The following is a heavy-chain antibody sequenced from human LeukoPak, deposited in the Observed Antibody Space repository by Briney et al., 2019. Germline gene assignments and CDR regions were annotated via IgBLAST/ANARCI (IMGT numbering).Heavy chain of an antibody. CDR1: GFTFSSYA. CDR3: ARAVGAAAGKGRPRRTDYYYMDV. J-gene: IGHJ6*03. D-gene: IGHD6-13*01. CDR2: INHSGST. Sequence: GSLRLSCAASGFTFSSYAMSWVRQAPGQGLEWIGEINHSGSTNYNPSLKSRVTISVDTSKNQFSLKLSSVTAADTAVYYCARAVGAAAGKGRPRRTDYYYMDVWGKGTTVTVSS. V-gene: IGHV4-34*01.